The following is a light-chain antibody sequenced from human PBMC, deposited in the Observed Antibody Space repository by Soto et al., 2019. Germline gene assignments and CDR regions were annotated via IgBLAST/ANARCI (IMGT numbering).Light chain of an antibody. Sequence: QAVVTQPASVSGSPGQSITISCTGTSSDVGAYNFVSWYRQDPGKAPKLLIYEVSNRPSGISSRFSASKSGLLASLTISGLQAEDEADYYCSSYTTRSTYVFGSGTKVTVL. J-gene: IGLJ1*01. CDR1: SSDVGAYNF. CDR2: EVS. V-gene: IGLV2-14*03. CDR3: SSYTTRSTYV.